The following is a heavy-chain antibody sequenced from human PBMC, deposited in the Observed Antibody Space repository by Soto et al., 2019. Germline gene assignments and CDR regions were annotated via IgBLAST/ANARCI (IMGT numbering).Heavy chain of an antibody. Sequence: ASVKVSCKTAGYTFAAYYIHWIRLAPGQGLEWMGWINPTSGGTVYAQNFQDRVTMTRDTSISTAYMELRRLNSDDTAVYYCARDPDYGDYWGYFFDSWGQGTPVTVSS. CDR1: GYTFAAYY. CDR2: INPTSGGT. CDR3: ARDPDYGDYWGYFFDS. V-gene: IGHV1-2*02. D-gene: IGHD4-17*01. J-gene: IGHJ4*02.